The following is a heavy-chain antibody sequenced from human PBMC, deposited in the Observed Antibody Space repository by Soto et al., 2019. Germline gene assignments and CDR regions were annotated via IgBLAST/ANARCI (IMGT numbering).Heavy chain of an antibody. Sequence: GESLKISCKGSGYSFTSYWIGWMRQMPGKGLEYMGIISPADSDTRYSPSFQGQVTISADTSINTAYLQWSSLKASDTAMYYCARHSHYYDHSDNSNWLDPCGQGTLVPVSS. CDR1: GYSFTSYW. CDR3: ARHSHYYDHSDNSNWLDP. V-gene: IGHV5-51*01. J-gene: IGHJ5*02. CDR2: ISPADSDT. D-gene: IGHD3-22*01.